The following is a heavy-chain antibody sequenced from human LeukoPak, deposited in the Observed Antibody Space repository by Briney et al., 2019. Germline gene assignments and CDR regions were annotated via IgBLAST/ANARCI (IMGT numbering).Heavy chain of an antibody. CDR2: IYHSGTS. J-gene: IGHJ3*02. CDR1: GGSISNGDYS. CDR3: ARVRSPWDAFDI. Sequence: SQTLSLTCAVSGGSISNGDYSWSWIRQPPGKGLEWIGYIYHSGTSYYNPSLKSRVTISVDKSRNQFSLQLRSVTAADTAVYYCARVRSPWDAFDIWGQGTMVTASS. V-gene: IGHV4-30-2*01. D-gene: IGHD1-26*01.